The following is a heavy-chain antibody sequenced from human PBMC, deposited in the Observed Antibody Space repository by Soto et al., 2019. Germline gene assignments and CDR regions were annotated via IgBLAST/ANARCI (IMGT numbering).Heavy chain of an antibody. CDR3: ARGSRGSGYIY. J-gene: IGHJ4*02. Sequence: QVQLQESGPGLVKPSETLSLTCTVSGGSITSDDWWTWVRQSPGKALEWIGEIYRSGSTNYNPSLESRVTISRDKSKNHFYLKLNSVTAADTAMYYCARGSRGSGYIYWGQGTLVTVSS. CDR1: GGSITSDDW. D-gene: IGHD6-13*01. CDR2: IYRSGST. V-gene: IGHV4-4*02.